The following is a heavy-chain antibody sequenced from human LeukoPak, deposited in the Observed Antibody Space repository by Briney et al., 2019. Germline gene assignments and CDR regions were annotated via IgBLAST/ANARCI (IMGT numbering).Heavy chain of an antibody. J-gene: IGHJ5*02. CDR1: GGSISSSGYY. CDR2: IYYSGST. Sequence: SETLSLTCTVSGGSISSSGYYWGWIRQPPGKGLEWIGSIYYSGSTYYNPSLKSRVTISVDTSKNQFSLKLSSVTAAGTAVYYCASAPGLPAAMYSWFDPWGQGTLVTVSS. CDR3: ASAPGLPAAMYSWFDP. D-gene: IGHD2-2*01. V-gene: IGHV4-39*01.